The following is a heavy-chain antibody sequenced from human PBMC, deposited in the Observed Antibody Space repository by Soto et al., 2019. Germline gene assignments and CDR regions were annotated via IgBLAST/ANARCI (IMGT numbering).Heavy chain of an antibody. D-gene: IGHD2-2*01. CDR3: ARRTIAHWYFDL. J-gene: IGHJ2*01. CDR2: MNGDRDNT. V-gene: IGHV1-8*01. Sequence: QVHLEQSGTEVKSPGASVKVSCKASGYNFVSYDINWVRQAAGQGLEWMGWMNGDRDNTGCAQKFQGRLIMTKDTSRDTAYMQLIGLTSEDTAVYYCARRTIAHWYFDLWGRGTLVTVSS. CDR1: GYNFVSYD.